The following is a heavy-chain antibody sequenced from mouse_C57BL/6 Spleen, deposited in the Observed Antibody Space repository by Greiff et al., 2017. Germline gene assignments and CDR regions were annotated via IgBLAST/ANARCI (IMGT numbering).Heavy chain of an antibody. CDR3: APIYDGYYTWFAY. J-gene: IGHJ3*01. CDR2: ISSGSSTI. V-gene: IGHV5-17*01. Sequence: VQLKESGGGLVKPGGSLKLSCAASGFTFSDYGMHWVRQAPEKGLEWVAYISSGSSTIYYADTVKGRFTISRDNAKNTLFLQMTSLRSEDTAMYYCAPIYDGYYTWFAYWGQGTLVTVSA. D-gene: IGHD2-3*01. CDR1: GFTFSDYG.